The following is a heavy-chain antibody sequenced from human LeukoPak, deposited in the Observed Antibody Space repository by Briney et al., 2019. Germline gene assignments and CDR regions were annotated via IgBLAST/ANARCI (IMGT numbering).Heavy chain of an antibody. Sequence: ASVKVSCKASGYTFTSYGISWVRQAPGQGLEWMGWISAYNGNTNYAQKLQGRVTMTTDTSTSTAYMELRSLRSDDTAVYYCAQVRSITIFGVVRPGWFDPWGQGTLVTVSS. D-gene: IGHD3-3*01. V-gene: IGHV1-18*01. CDR3: AQVRSITIFGVVRPGWFDP. CDR2: ISAYNGNT. CDR1: GYTFTSYG. J-gene: IGHJ5*02.